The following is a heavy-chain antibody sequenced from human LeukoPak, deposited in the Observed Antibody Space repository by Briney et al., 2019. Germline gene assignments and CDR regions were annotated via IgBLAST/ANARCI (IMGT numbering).Heavy chain of an antibody. V-gene: IGHV1-18*01. CDR3: ARDRAMVRGVTPFDP. J-gene: IGHJ5*02. CDR2: ISAYNGNT. Sequence: ASVKVSCNASGYTFTSYGISWVRQAPGQGLEWMGWISAYNGNTNYAQKLQGRVTMTTDTSTSTAYMELRSLRSDDTAVYYCARDRAMVRGVTPFDPWGQGTLVTVSS. D-gene: IGHD3-10*01. CDR1: GYTFTSYG.